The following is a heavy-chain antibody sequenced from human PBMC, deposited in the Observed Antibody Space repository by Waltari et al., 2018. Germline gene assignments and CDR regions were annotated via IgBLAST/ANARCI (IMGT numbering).Heavy chain of an antibody. Sequence: QVQLVESGGGVVQPGGSLRLSCAASGFTFSSYGMHWVRQAPGKGLEWVACIRYDGSNKYYADSVNGRFTISRDNSKNTLYLQMNSLRAEDTAVYYCAKDRRGTTVNGGEYYGMDVWGQGTTVTVSS. D-gene: IGHD4-17*01. V-gene: IGHV3-30*02. CDR1: GFTFSSYG. CDR3: AKDRRGTTVNGGEYYGMDV. CDR2: IRYDGSNK. J-gene: IGHJ6*02.